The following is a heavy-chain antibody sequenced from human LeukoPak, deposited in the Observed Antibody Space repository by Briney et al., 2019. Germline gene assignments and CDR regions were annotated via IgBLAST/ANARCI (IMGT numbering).Heavy chain of an antibody. V-gene: IGHV3-23*01. D-gene: IGHD4-17*01. J-gene: IGHJ2*01. Sequence: GGSLRLSCAASGFTFSSYAMSWVRQAPGKGLEWVSAISGSGDSTYYGDSVKGRFTISRDNSKNTLYLQMNSLRAEDTAIYYCAKVAPLGDGDYWYFDLWGRGTLVTVSS. CDR2: ISGSGDST. CDR3: AKVAPLGDGDYWYFDL. CDR1: GFTFSSYA.